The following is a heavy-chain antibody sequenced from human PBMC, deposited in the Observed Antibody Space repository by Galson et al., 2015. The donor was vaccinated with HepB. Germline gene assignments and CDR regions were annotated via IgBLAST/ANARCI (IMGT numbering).Heavy chain of an antibody. CDR3: AAPGAGTTTFDY. V-gene: IGHV1-69*13. Sequence: SVKVSCKASGGTFSSYAISWVRQAPGQGLEWMGGIIPIFGTANYAQKFQGRVTITADESTSTAYMELSSLRSEDTAVYYCAAPGAGTTTFDYWGQGTLVTVSS. D-gene: IGHD6-19*01. J-gene: IGHJ4*02. CDR1: GGTFSSYA. CDR2: IIPIFGTA.